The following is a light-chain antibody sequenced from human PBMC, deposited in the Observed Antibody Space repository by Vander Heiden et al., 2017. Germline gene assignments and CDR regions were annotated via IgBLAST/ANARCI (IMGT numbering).Light chain of an antibody. Sequence: QSVLPQPPSASGTPGQRVTISSSGSSSNIGSNTVNCDQQLPGTAPKLLIYSNNQRPSVVPDRFSGSKSGTSASLAISGLQSEDEADYYCAAWDDSLNGPVFGGGTKPTVL. CDR1: SSNIGSNT. J-gene: IGLJ2*01. V-gene: IGLV1-44*01. CDR2: SNN. CDR3: AAWDDSLNGPV.